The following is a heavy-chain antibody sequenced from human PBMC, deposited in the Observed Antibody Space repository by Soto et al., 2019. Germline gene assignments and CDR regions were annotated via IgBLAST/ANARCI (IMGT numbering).Heavy chain of an antibody. J-gene: IGHJ6*02. CDR3: ARSYGYYYYYYGMDV. CDR2: IYYSGST. CDR1: GGSISSYY. Sequence: QVQLQESGPGLVKPSETLSLTCTVSGGSISSYYWSWIRQPPGKGLEWIGYIYYSGSTNYNPSLKSRGTISVYTSKNQCSLKLSSVTAADTAVYYCARSYGYYYYYYGMDVWGQGTTVTFSS. D-gene: IGHD5-18*01. V-gene: IGHV4-59*01.